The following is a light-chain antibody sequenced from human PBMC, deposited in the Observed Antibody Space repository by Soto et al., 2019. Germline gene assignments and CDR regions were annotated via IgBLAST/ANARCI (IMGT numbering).Light chain of an antibody. CDR3: SSYAGNNNYV. CDR1: SSDVGGYNY. CDR2: EVS. Sequence: QSVLTQPPSASGSPGQSVTISCTGTSSDVGGYNYVSWHQQHPGKAPKIMIYEVSKRPSGVPNRFSGSKSGNTASLTVSWLQAEDEAGYYLSSYAGNNNYVFGTGTKVTVL. J-gene: IGLJ1*01. V-gene: IGLV2-8*01.